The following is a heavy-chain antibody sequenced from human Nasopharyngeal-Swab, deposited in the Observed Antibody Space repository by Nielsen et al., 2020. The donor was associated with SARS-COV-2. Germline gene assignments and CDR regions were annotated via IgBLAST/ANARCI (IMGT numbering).Heavy chain of an antibody. CDR1: GFTFSSYA. CDR3: ATSYYDYVWGSYRYWYYFDY. D-gene: IGHD3-16*02. Sequence: GGSLRPSCAASGFTFSSYAMSWVRQAQGKGLEWVSAISGSGGSTYYADSVKGRFTISRDNSKNTLYLQMNSLRAEDTAVYYCATSYYDYVWGSYRYWYYFDYWGQGTLVTVSS. CDR2: ISGSGGST. J-gene: IGHJ4*02. V-gene: IGHV3-23*01.